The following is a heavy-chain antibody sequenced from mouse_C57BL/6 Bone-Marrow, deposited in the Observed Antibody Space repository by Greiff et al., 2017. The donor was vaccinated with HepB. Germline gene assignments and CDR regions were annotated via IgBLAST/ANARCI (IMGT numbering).Heavy chain of an antibody. Sequence: EVQLQQSGAELVKPGASVKLSCTASGFNIKDYYMHWVKQRTEQGLEWIGRIDPEDGETKSAPKFPGKATIPSDTSSNPAYLQLSSLTSEDTAVYYCARYYYGRPNFDYWGQGTTLTVSS. V-gene: IGHV14-2*01. CDR1: GFNIKDYY. CDR3: ARYYYGRPNFDY. D-gene: IGHD1-1*01. CDR2: IDPEDGET. J-gene: IGHJ2*01.